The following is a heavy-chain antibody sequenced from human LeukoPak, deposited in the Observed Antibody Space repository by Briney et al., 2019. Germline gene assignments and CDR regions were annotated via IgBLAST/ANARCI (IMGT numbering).Heavy chain of an antibody. Sequence: GGSLRLSCAASGFTLNSYAMHWVRQAPGKGLEWVAVISYDGNNEYYADSVKGRFTISRDNSRNTLSLQMNSLRGEDTAVYYCARDLSRIAGAGLDYWGQGTLVTVSS. V-gene: IGHV3-30*04. CDR1: GFTLNSYA. CDR3: ARDLSRIAGAGLDY. J-gene: IGHJ4*02. CDR2: ISYDGNNE. D-gene: IGHD6-13*01.